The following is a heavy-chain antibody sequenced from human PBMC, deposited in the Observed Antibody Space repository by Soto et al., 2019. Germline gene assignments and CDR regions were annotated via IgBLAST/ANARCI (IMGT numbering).Heavy chain of an antibody. D-gene: IGHD3-22*01. Sequence: SKTLSLTCTVSGGSISSGDYYWSWIRQHPGKGLEWIGYIYYSGTTYYNPSLKSRVTISLDTSNNQFSLRLNSVTAADTAVYFCARVHRSMIVVDYWGEGTLVTVSS. J-gene: IGHJ4*02. CDR1: GGSISSGDYY. CDR3: ARVHRSMIVVDY. V-gene: IGHV4-31*03. CDR2: IYYSGTT.